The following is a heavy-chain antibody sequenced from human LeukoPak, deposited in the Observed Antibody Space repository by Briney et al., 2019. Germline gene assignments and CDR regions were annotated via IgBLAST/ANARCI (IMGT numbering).Heavy chain of an antibody. CDR2: ISTSSSYV. D-gene: IGHD3-10*02. CDR3: AELGITMIGGV. J-gene: IGHJ6*04. Sequence: GGSLRLSCAASGFIFSSYSMSWVRQAPGKGLEWVSSISTSSSYVYYADSVKGRFTISRDNAKNSLYLQMNSLRAEDTAVYYCAELGITMIGGVWGKGTTVTISS. V-gene: IGHV3-21*01. CDR1: GFIFSSYS.